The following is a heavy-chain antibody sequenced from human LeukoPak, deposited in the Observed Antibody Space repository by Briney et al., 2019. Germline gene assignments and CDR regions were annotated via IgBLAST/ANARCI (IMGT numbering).Heavy chain of an antibody. V-gene: IGHV4-39*02. J-gene: IGHJ6*02. Sequence: SETLSLTCTVSGGSISSSSYYWGWIRQPPGKGLKWIGSIYYSGSTYYNPSLKSRVTISVDTSKNQFSLKMSSVTAADTAVYYCARDCVEMATIGDYYYGMDVWGQGTTVTVSS. CDR3: ARDCVEMATIGDYYYGMDV. D-gene: IGHD5-24*01. CDR2: IYYSGST. CDR1: GGSISSSSYY.